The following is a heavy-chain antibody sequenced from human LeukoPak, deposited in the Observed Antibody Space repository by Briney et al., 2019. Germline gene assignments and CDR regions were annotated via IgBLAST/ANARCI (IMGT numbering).Heavy chain of an antibody. Sequence: GGSLRLSCAASGFTFRSYEMNWVRQAPGKGLEWVSYISGSGNTIYYADSVKGRFTISRDNAKGSLYLQINSLRAEDTAFYYCAREPIAPTGHPFDYWGQGTLVTVSS. CDR2: ISGSGNTI. J-gene: IGHJ4*02. D-gene: IGHD6-13*01. CDR3: AREPIAPTGHPFDY. CDR1: GFTFRSYE. V-gene: IGHV3-48*03.